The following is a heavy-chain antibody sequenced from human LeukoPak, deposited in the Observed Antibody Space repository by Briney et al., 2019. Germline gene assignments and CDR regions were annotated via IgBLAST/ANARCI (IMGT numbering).Heavy chain of an antibody. CDR3: ARGVEYYDFWSGYSPMPYYFDY. J-gene: IGHJ4*02. CDR1: GGSISSGGYY. D-gene: IGHD3-3*01. V-gene: IGHV4-31*03. Sequence: SETLSLTCTVSGGSISSGGYYWSWIRQHPGKGLEWIGYIYYSGSTYYNPFLKSRVTISVDTSKNQFSLKLSSVTAADTAVYYCARGVEYYDFWSGYSPMPYYFDYWGQGTLVTVSS. CDR2: IYYSGST.